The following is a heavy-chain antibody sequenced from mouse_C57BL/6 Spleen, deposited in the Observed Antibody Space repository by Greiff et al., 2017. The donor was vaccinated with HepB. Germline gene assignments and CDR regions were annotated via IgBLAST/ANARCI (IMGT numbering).Heavy chain of an antibody. D-gene: IGHD2-1*01. CDR3: AMGNHYYYAMDY. V-gene: IGHV1-54*01. Sequence: QVQLKQSGAELVRPGTSVKVSCKASGYAFTNYLMEWVKQRPGQGLEWIGVINPGSGGTNYNEKFKGKATLTADKSSSTAYMQLSSLTSEDSAVYFCAMGNHYYYAMDYWGQGTSVTVSS. CDR1: GYAFTNYL. J-gene: IGHJ4*01. CDR2: INPGSGGT.